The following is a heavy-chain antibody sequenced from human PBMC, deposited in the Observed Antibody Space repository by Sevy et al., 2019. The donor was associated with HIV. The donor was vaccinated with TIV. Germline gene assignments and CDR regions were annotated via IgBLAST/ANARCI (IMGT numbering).Heavy chain of an antibody. CDR2: IWSDGAYQ. V-gene: IGHV3-33*01. CDR1: GFTFSAYA. Sequence: GGSLRLSCTTSGFTFSAYAMHWVRQAPGKGLEWVAIIWSDGAYQYHGDSVKGRFTISRDNSKNTLYLQMNSLRVEDTAVYYCARGGYYHDNAAYYAFDSWGQGTLVTVSS. J-gene: IGHJ4*02. D-gene: IGHD3-22*01. CDR3: ARGGYYHDNAAYYAFDS.